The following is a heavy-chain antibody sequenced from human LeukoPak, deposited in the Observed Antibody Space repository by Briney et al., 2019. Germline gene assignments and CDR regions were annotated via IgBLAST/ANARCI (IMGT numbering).Heavy chain of an antibody. Sequence: ASVKVSCKVSGYTLTGLSMHWVRQAPGKGLEWMGGFDPEDGETIYAQKFQGRVTMTEDTSTDTAYMELSSLRSEDTAVYYCATQNYDFWSGYYGRGNYGMDVWGQGTTVTVSS. J-gene: IGHJ6*02. D-gene: IGHD3-3*01. CDR2: FDPEDGET. CDR1: GYTLTGLS. V-gene: IGHV1-24*01. CDR3: ATQNYDFWSGYYGRGNYGMDV.